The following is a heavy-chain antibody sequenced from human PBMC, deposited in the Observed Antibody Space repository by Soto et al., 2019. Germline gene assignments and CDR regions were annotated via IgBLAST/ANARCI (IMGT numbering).Heavy chain of an antibody. Sequence: SETLSLTCAVSGGSFSGYYWSWIRQPPGKGLEWIGEINHSGSTNYNPSPKSRVTISVDTSKNQFSLRLSSGTAADTAVYYCATAPETYSPSGYYVNWFDPWGQGTLVTVYS. CDR1: GGSFSGYY. CDR2: INHSGST. CDR3: ATAPETYSPSGYYVNWFDP. J-gene: IGHJ5*02. D-gene: IGHD3-22*01. V-gene: IGHV4-34*01.